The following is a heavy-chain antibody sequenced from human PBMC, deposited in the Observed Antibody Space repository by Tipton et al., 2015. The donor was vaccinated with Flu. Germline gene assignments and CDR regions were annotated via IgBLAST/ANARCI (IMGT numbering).Heavy chain of an antibody. J-gene: IGHJ4*02. CDR3: AKVIPELVAGLDY. CDR1: GFTFSRYA. D-gene: IGHD6-19*01. V-gene: IGHV3-23*01. Sequence: SLRLSCAASGFTFSRYAMSWVRQAPGKGLEWVSAVSGGGAITYFAESVKGRFTISRDNSKNILFLQMNSLRADDTAVYYCAKVIPELVAGLDYWGQGTLVSVPS. CDR2: VSGGGAIT.